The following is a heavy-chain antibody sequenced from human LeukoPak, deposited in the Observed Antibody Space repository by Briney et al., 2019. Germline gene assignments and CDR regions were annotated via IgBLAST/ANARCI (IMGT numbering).Heavy chain of an antibody. J-gene: IGHJ4*02. CDR1: GVSISSSNSY. Sequence: PSETLSLTCTVSGVSISSSNSYWGWIRQPPGKGLEWIGSIYYSGNTYYNASLKSQVSISIDTSKNQFSPRLTSVTAADTAVYYCARQTGSGLFILPGGQGTLVTVSS. V-gene: IGHV4-39*01. CDR2: IYYSGNT. CDR3: ARQTGSGLFILP. D-gene: IGHD3/OR15-3a*01.